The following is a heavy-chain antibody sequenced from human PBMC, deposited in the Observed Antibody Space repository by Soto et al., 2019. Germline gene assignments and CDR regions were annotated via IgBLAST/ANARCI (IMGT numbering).Heavy chain of an antibody. Sequence: PSQTLSLTCAISGDSVSSNSAAWNWIRQSPSRGLEWLGRTYYRSKWYHGYAVSVKSRITINPDTSKNQFSLQLSSVTAADTAVYFCTKYRRTDAEGYSFDYWGQGALVTVSS. CDR2: TYYRSKWYH. J-gene: IGHJ4*02. D-gene: IGHD2-15*01. CDR3: TKYRRTDAEGYSFDY. V-gene: IGHV6-1*01. CDR1: GDSVSSNSAA.